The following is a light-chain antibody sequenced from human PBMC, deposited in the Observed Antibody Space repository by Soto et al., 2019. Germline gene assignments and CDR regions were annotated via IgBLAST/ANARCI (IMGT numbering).Light chain of an antibody. Sequence: DIQLTQSPSFLSASVLYIVTITCRASQGISSHLAWYQQKPGKAPTLLIYDASSLESGVPSRFSGSGSGTEFTLTISSLQPDDFATYYCKQYNSWWTFGQGTKVAIK. CDR1: QGISSH. J-gene: IGKJ1*01. CDR2: DAS. CDR3: KQYNSWWT. V-gene: IGKV1-9*01.